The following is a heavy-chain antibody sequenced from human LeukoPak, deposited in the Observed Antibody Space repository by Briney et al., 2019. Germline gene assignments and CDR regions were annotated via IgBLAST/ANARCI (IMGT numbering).Heavy chain of an antibody. CDR2: IYYSGST. V-gene: IGHV4-39*07. J-gene: IGHJ4*02. CDR1: GGSISRSSFY. CDR3: ASDALGYCSSTNCYFDD. D-gene: IGHD2-2*01. Sequence: SETLSLTCTVSGGSISRSSFYWGWIRQPPGKGLEWIGSIYYSGSTYYNPSLKSRVTISVDTSKNQFSLKLSSVTAADTAVYYCASDALGYCSSTNCYFDDWGQGTLVTVSS.